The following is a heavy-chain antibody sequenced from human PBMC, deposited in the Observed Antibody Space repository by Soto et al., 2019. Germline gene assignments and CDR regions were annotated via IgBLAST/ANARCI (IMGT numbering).Heavy chain of an antibody. CDR3: ARDQGWGEHAGAFDI. CDR2: IWDDGSNK. V-gene: IGHV3-33*01. J-gene: IGHJ3*02. D-gene: IGHD2-21*01. Sequence: QVQLVESGGGVVQPGRSLRLSCAASGFTFSSYGMHWVRQAPGKGLEWVAVIWDDGSNKYYADSVKGRFTISRDNSKNTLYLQMNSLRAEDTAVYYCARDQGWGEHAGAFDIWGQGTMVTVSS. CDR1: GFTFSSYG.